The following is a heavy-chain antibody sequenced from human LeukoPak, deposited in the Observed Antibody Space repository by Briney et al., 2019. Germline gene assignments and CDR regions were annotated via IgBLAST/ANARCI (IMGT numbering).Heavy chain of an antibody. CDR2: INPNSGGT. J-gene: IGHJ6*03. V-gene: IGHV1-2*02. Sequence: GASVKVSCKASGYTFTGYYMHWVRQAPGQGLEWMGWINPNSGGTNYAQKSQGRVTMTRDTSISTAYMELSRLRSDDTAVYYCARGSGLAVAGTFYYYMDVWGKGTTVTVSS. D-gene: IGHD6-19*01. CDR3: ARGSGLAVAGTFYYYMDV. CDR1: GYTFTGYY.